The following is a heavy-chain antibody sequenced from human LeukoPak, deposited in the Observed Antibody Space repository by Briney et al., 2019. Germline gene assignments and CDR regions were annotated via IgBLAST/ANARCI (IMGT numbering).Heavy chain of an antibody. CDR1: GGSISSTNYY. CDR3: ARQVSGTYDY. D-gene: IGHD1-1*01. V-gene: IGHV4-39*01. CDR2: ISYSGST. Sequence: SETLSLTCTVTGGSISSTNYYWGWIRQPPGKGLEWIGSISYSGSTYYNPSLKSRVTIYVDTSQKQISLKLSSVTAADTAVYYCARQVSGTYDYWGQGTLVTVSS. J-gene: IGHJ4*02.